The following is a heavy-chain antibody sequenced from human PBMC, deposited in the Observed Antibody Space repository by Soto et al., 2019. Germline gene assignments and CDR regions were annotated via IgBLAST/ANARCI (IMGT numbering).Heavy chain of an antibody. CDR2: IYYSGST. Sequence: KSSETLSLTCTVSGGSIISGNNYWSWIRQHPGKGLEWIGYIYYSGSTHSNPSLKSRDTISVDTSKNQFSLKLSSVTAADTAVYYCARLSYSGDGMDVWGQGTTVTVSS. CDR3: ARLSYSGDGMDV. V-gene: IGHV4-31*03. CDR1: GGSIISGNNY. J-gene: IGHJ6*02. D-gene: IGHD1-26*01.